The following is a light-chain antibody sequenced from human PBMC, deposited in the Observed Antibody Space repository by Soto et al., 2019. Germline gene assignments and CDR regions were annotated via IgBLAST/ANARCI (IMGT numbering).Light chain of an antibody. CDR1: TSNIGSNY. V-gene: IGLV1-47*01. CDR2: RNN. Sequence: QSVLTQPPSASGTPGQGVTISCSGGTSNIGSNYVYWYKQLPGTAPKLLIYRNNQRPSGVPDRFSGSKSGTSASLAISGLRSDDEADYFCATWDDSLNGGSVFGNGTKLTVL. J-gene: IGLJ1*01. CDR3: ATWDDSLNGGSV.